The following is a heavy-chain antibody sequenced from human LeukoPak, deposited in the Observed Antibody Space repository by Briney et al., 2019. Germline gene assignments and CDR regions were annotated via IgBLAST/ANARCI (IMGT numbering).Heavy chain of an antibody. Sequence: PSETLPLTCTVSGGSISSYYWSWIRQPAGKGLEWIGRIYTSGSTNYNPSLKSRVTMSVDTSKNQFSLKLSSVTAADTAVYYCAREDIVVVPAAVGAFDIWGQGTMVTVSS. CDR1: GGSISSYY. D-gene: IGHD2-2*01. CDR3: AREDIVVVPAAVGAFDI. V-gene: IGHV4-4*07. CDR2: IYTSGST. J-gene: IGHJ3*02.